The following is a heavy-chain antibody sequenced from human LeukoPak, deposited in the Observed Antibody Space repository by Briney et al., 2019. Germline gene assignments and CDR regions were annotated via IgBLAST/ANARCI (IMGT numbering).Heavy chain of an antibody. V-gene: IGHV1-2*02. D-gene: IGHD2-21*02. J-gene: IGHJ4*02. CDR1: GYTFTGYY. CDR3: ARDRAATARSPFDY. CDR2: VNPNSGGT. Sequence: ASVKVSCKASGYTFTGYYMHWVRQAPGQGLEWMGWVNPNSGGTNYAQKLQGRVTMTTDTSTSTAYMELRSLRSDDTAMYYCARDRAATARSPFDYWGQGTLVTVSS.